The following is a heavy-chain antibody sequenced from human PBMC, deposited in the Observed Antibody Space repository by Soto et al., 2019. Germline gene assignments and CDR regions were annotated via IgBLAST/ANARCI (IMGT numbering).Heavy chain of an antibody. CDR3: ARQAPNYYDSSGYYLFDY. D-gene: IGHD3-22*01. Sequence: GESLKISCKGSGYSFTSYWIGWVRQMPGKGLEWMGIIYPGYSDTRYSPAFQGQATISADKSISTAYLQWSSLKASDTAMYYCARQAPNYYDSSGYYLFDYWGQGTLVTVSS. V-gene: IGHV5-51*01. CDR2: IYPGYSDT. CDR1: GYSFTSYW. J-gene: IGHJ4*02.